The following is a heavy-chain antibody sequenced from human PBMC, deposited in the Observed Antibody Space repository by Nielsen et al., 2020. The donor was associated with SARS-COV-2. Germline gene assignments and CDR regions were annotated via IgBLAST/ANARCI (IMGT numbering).Heavy chain of an antibody. CDR2: INPNSGGT. J-gene: IGHJ6*03. D-gene: IGHD4-11*01. CDR3: ARTTLTTGDYYYYYYMDV. Sequence: WVRQAPGQGLEWMGRINPNSGGTNYAQKFQGRVTMTRDTSISTAYMELSSLRSEDTAVYYCARTTLTTGDYYYYYYMDVWGKGTTVTVSS. V-gene: IGHV1-2*06.